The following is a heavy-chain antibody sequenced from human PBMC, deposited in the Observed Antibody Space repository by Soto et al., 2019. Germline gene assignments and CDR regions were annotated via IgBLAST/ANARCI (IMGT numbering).Heavy chain of an antibody. CDR2: ISYDGSDK. CDR3: AKGRTGYSFAY. Sequence: PGGSLRLSCAASGFTFNTSAMHWVRQAPGKGLEWVAVISYDGSDKYYTDSVKGRFTISRDNSKNTLFLQMNSLRLEDTALYYCAKGRTGYSFAYWGQGTLVTVSS. J-gene: IGHJ4*02. V-gene: IGHV3-30-3*01. CDR1: GFTFNTSA. D-gene: IGHD7-27*01.